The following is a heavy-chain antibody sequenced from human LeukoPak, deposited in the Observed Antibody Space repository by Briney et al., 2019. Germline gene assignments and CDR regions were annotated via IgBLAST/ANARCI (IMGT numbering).Heavy chain of an antibody. J-gene: IGHJ4*02. CDR3: ASLKSADFWSGFHY. V-gene: IGHV1-69*01. Sequence: SVKVSCKASGGTFSSYAISWVRQAPGQGLEWMGGIIPIFGTANYAQKFQGRVTITADESTSTAYMELSSLRSEDTAVYYCASLKSADFWSGFHYWGQGTLVTVSS. CDR2: IIPIFGTA. CDR1: GGTFSSYA. D-gene: IGHD3-3*01.